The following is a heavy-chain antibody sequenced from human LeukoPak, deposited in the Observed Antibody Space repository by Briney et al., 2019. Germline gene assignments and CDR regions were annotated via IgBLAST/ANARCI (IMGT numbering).Heavy chain of an antibody. V-gene: IGHV4-59*01. J-gene: IGHJ4*02. CDR3: ARWDYYTRGYFDY. CDR1: GGSLSNYY. CDR2: IYYTGST. D-gene: IGHD2-8*02. Sequence: PSETLSLTCTVSGGSLSNYYWSWIRQPPGQGLEWIGYIYYTGSTHYNPSLKSRVTISLDTSKNQFSLRLPSVTAADSAMYYCARWDYYTRGYFDYWGQGTLVTVSS.